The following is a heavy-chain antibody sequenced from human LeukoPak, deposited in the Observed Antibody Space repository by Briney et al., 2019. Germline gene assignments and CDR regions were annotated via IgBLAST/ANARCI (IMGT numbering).Heavy chain of an antibody. CDR1: GGSISSYY. V-gene: IGHV4-59*01. CDR3: AREASRAGTYYFDY. D-gene: IGHD3-10*01. Sequence: SETLSLTCTVSGGSISSYYWSWIRQPPGKGLEWIGYIYYSGSTNYNPSLKSRVTISVDTSKNQFSLKLRSVTAADTAVYFCAREASRAGTYYFDYWGRGTLLTVSS. J-gene: IGHJ4*02. CDR2: IYYSGST.